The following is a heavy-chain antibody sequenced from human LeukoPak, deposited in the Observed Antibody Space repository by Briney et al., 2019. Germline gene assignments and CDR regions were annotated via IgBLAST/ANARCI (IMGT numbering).Heavy chain of an antibody. J-gene: IGHJ3*02. Sequence: SVTVSCTASGGTFSSYAISWVRQAPGQGLEWMGGIIPIFGTANYAQKFQGRVTITADESTSTAYMELSSLRSEDTAVYYCARDQGEMALNAFDIWGQGTMVTVSS. CDR3: ARDQGEMALNAFDI. V-gene: IGHV1-69*13. CDR2: IIPIFGTA. CDR1: GGTFSSYA. D-gene: IGHD5-24*01.